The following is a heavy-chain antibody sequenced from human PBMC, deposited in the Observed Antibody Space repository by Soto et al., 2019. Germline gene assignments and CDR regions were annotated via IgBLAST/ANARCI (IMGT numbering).Heavy chain of an antibody. CDR1: GFTFSSHW. D-gene: IGHD6-13*01. V-gene: IGHV3-7*01. CDR2: TNQDGSEK. CDR3: ARDASPSSSSWYYFDY. Sequence: GGSLRLSCAASGFTFSSHWMHWVRQAPGKGLEWVANTNQDGSEKYYVDSVKGRFTISRDNAKNSLYLQMNSLTAEDTSVYFCARDASPSSSSWYYFDYWGQGALVTVSS. J-gene: IGHJ4*02.